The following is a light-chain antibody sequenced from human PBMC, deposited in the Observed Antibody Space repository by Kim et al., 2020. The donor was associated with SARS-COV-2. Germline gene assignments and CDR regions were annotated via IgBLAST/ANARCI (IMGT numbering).Light chain of an antibody. Sequence: SYELTQPPSLSVSPGHTASITCSGDQLGDKYAYWYQQRPGQSPVLVIYQHTKRPSGIPERFSGSISGNTATLTISGTQAMDEADYYCQAWDSSTVVFGAGTQLTVL. V-gene: IGLV3-1*01. J-gene: IGLJ2*01. CDR3: QAWDSSTVV. CDR2: QHT. CDR1: QLGDKY.